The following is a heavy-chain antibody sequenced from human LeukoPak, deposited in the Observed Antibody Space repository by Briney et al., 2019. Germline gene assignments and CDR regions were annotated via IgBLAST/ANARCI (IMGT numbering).Heavy chain of an antibody. V-gene: IGHV3-23*01. CDR1: GFTFSNYW. CDR3: AKSGDYYGSGSYYWGFDY. Sequence: GGSLRLSCAASGFTFSNYWMHWVRQAPGKGLEWVSAISGSGGSTYYADSVKGRFTISRDNSKNTLYLQMNSLRAEDTAVYYCAKSGDYYGSGSYYWGFDYWGQGTLVTVSS. J-gene: IGHJ4*02. D-gene: IGHD3-10*01. CDR2: ISGSGGST.